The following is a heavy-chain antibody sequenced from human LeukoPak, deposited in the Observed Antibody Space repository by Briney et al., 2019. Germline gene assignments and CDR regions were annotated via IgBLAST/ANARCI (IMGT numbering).Heavy chain of an antibody. CDR3: AREVAVYSGYDFLWDRIYNSRRNWFDP. J-gene: IGHJ5*02. D-gene: IGHD5-12*01. V-gene: IGHV1-8*01. Sequence: GASVKVSCKASGYTFTSYDINWVRQATGQGLEWMGWMNPNSGNTGYAQKFQGRVTMTRNTSISTAYMELSSLRSEDTAVYYCAREVAVYSGYDFLWDRIYNSRRNWFDPWGQGTLVTVSS. CDR2: MNPNSGNT. CDR1: GYTFTSYD.